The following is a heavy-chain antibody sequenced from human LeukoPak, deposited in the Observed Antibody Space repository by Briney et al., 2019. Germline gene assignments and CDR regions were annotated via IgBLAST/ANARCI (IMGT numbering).Heavy chain of an antibody. J-gene: IGHJ4*02. Sequence: GGSLRLSWAASGFTFSSYAMSWLRQAPGKGLEWVSAISGSGGSRYYADSVKGRFTISRDNSKNTLYLQMNSLRAADTSVYYCAKGGDSNGGVWDHWGQGTLVTVSS. CDR3: AKGGDSNGGVWDH. D-gene: IGHD2-21*02. CDR1: GFTFSSYA. V-gene: IGHV3-23*01. CDR2: ISGSGGSR.